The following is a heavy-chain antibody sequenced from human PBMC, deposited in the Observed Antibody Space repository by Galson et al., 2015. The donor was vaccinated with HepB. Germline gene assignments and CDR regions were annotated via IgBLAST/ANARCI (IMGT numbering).Heavy chain of an antibody. CDR3: ARSNYGDYWYFDL. J-gene: IGHJ2*01. Sequence: SVKVSCKASGYTFTSYAMNWVRQAPGQGLEWMGWINTNTGNPTYAQGFTGRFVFSLDTSVSTAYLQISSLKAEDTAVYYCARSNYGDYWYFDLWGRGTLVTVSS. D-gene: IGHD4-17*01. CDR2: INTNTGNP. V-gene: IGHV7-4-1*02. CDR1: GYTFTSYA.